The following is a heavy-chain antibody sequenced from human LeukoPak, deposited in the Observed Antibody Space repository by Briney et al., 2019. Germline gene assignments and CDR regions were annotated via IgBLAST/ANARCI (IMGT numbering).Heavy chain of an antibody. Sequence: WASVKVSCKASGYTFTGYYMHWVRQAPGQGLEWMGWINPNSGGTNYAQKFQGRFTMTRDTSISTAYMELSRLRSDDTAVYYCARDHDYGDYFYDYWGQGTLVTVSS. D-gene: IGHD4-17*01. CDR1: GYTFTGYY. CDR2: INPNSGGT. CDR3: ARDHDYGDYFYDY. J-gene: IGHJ4*02. V-gene: IGHV1-2*02.